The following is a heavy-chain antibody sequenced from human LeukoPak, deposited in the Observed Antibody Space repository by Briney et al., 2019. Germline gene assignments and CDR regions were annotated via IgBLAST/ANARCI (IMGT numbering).Heavy chain of an antibody. CDR1: SGSMRNSSYY. CDR3: ASGYYPMDV. V-gene: IGHV4-39*07. CDR2: IYYTGST. J-gene: IGHJ6*02. Sequence: SETLSLTCSVSSGSMRNSSYYYSWVRLPPGKGLEWIGSIYYTGSTYYNPSLKSRLTISIDTSKNQFSLKLRSVTAADTAVYYCASGYYPMDVWGQGTTVTVSS.